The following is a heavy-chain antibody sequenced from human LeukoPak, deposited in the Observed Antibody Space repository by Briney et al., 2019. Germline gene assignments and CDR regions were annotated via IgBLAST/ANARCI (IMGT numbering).Heavy chain of an antibody. D-gene: IGHD3-22*01. CDR3: TTPTVPDYYDSSGYYGVQH. CDR2: ISSSGGSR. V-gene: IGHV3-21*01. CDR1: GFTFSSYS. J-gene: IGHJ1*01. Sequence: GGSLRLSCAASGFTFSSYSMKWVRQAPGKGLEWVSYISSSGGSRYYADSVKGRFTISRDNAKSSLYLQMNSLRVEDTAVYYCTTPTVPDYYDSSGYYGVQHWGQGTLVTVSS.